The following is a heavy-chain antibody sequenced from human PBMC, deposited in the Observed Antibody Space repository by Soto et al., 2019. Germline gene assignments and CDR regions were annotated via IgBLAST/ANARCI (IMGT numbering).Heavy chain of an antibody. D-gene: IGHD3-9*01. CDR3: ARDLDIWRTPIVY. CDR2: INSDGSST. Sequence: SCAASGFTSSSYWMHWVRQAPGKGLAWVSRINSDGSSTSYADSVKGRFTISRDNAKNTLYLQMNSLRAEDTAVYYCARDLDIWRTPIVYWGQGTLVTVSS. V-gene: IGHV3-74*01. J-gene: IGHJ4*02. CDR1: GFTSSSYW.